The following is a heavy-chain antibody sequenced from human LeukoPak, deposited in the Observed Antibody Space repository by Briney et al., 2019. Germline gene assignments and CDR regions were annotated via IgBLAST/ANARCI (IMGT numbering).Heavy chain of an antibody. CDR2: IYYSGST. D-gene: IGHD5-24*01. CDR3: ARLFSRDGYKDY. CDR1: GGSISSSSYY. V-gene: IGHV4-39*01. J-gene: IGHJ4*02. Sequence: SETLSLTCTVSGGSISSSSYYWGWIRQPPGKGLEWIGSIYYSGSTYYNPSLKSRVTISVDTSKNQFSLKLSSVTAADTAVYYCARLFSRDGYKDYWGQGTLVTVSS.